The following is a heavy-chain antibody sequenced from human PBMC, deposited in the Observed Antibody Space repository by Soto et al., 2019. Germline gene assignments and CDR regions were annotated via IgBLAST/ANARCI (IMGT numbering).Heavy chain of an antibody. J-gene: IGHJ5*01. CDR3: ARESHDIAVRPATVLVRFTCFDR. Sequence: PVKGSCKRSGGTFSSHSISCVRQAPGQGLEWMGEIIPHLDTANYAQKVQGRVTLTADKSTSTAYLELSSLTSEDTAVYYGARESHDIAVRPATVLVRFTCFDRWGQESLVTVSS. V-gene: IGHV1-69*10. D-gene: IGHD3-9*01. CDR1: GGTFSSHS. CDR2: IIPHLDTA.